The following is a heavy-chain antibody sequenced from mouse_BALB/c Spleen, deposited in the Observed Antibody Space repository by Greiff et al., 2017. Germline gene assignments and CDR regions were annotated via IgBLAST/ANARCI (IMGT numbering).Heavy chain of an antibody. CDR3: TRSDYYGSSPFDY. J-gene: IGHJ2*01. CDR2: IYPGNSDT. Sequence: VQLQQSGTVLARPGASVKMSCKASGYTFTSYWMHWVKQRPGQGLEWIGAIYPGNSDTSYNQKFKGKAKLTAVTSTSTAYMELSSLTNEDSAVYYCTRSDYYGSSPFDYWGQGTTLTVSS. D-gene: IGHD1-1*01. CDR1: GYTFTSYW. V-gene: IGHV1-5*01.